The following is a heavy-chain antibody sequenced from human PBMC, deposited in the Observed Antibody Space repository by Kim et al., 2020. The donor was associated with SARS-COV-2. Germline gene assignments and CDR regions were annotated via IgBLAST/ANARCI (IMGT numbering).Heavy chain of an antibody. J-gene: IGHJ3*02. D-gene: IGHD3-3*01. V-gene: IGHV3-21*01. CDR3: ARDHPIYDFWSGYYYDAFDI. CDR2: ISSSSSYI. CDR1: GFTFSSYS. Sequence: GGSLRLSCAASGFTFSSYSMNWVRQAPGKGLEWVSSISSSSSYIYYADSVKGRFTISRDNAKNSLYLQMNSLRAEDTAVYYCARDHPIYDFWSGYYYDAFDIWGQGTMVTVSS.